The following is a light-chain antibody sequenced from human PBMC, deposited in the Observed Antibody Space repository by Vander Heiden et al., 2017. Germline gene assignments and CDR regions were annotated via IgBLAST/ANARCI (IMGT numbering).Light chain of an antibody. CDR2: KAS. CDR1: QSSSIW. Sequence: DIQMTQSPSTLSASAGDRVNITCRASQSSSIWLALYQQKPGQAPNHLIYKASNLGTGGPSRFSGSGSGTDFTLTISSLQPEDVATFYCQHYNNFPYTFGQGTKLEIK. V-gene: IGKV1-5*03. CDR3: QHYNNFPYT. J-gene: IGKJ2*01.